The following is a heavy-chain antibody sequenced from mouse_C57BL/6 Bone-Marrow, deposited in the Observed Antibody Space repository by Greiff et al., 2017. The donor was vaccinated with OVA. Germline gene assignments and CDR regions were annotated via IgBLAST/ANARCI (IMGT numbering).Heavy chain of an antibody. CDR3: AETAQATGY. CDR2: ISYDGSN. Sequence: VQLQQSGPGLVKPSQSLSLTCSVTGYSITSGYYWNWIRQFPGNKLEWMGYISYDGSNNYNPSLKNRISITRDTSKNQFFLKLNSVTTEDTATYYCAETAQATGYWGQGTTLTVSS. J-gene: IGHJ2*01. V-gene: IGHV3-6*01. D-gene: IGHD3-2*02. CDR1: GYSITSGYY.